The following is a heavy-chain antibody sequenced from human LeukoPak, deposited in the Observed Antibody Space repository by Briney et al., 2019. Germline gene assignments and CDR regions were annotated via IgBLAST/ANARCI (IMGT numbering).Heavy chain of an antibody. CDR1: GYSISSGYY. D-gene: IGHD6-13*01. J-gene: IGHJ5*02. CDR2: IYYSGST. V-gene: IGHV4-38-2*02. CDR3: ARQEQQLIYNWFDP. Sequence: KPSETLSLTCTVSGYSISSGYYWGWIRQPPGKGLEWIGYIYYSGSTNYNPSLKSRVTISVDTSKNQFSLKLSSVTAADTAVYYCARQEQQLIYNWFDPWGQGTLVTVSS.